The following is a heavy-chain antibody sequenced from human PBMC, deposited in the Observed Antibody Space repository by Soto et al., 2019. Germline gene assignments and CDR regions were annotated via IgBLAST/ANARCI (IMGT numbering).Heavy chain of an antibody. CDR2: ISSTSSYI. J-gene: IGHJ5*02. V-gene: IGHV3-21*01. D-gene: IGHD2-2*01. CDR3: ARGVYQGWFDP. Sequence: GGSLRLSCAASGFTFSSYSMNWVRQAPGKGLEWVSSISSTSSYIYYADSVKGRFTISRENAKNSLYLQMNSLRAGDTAVYYCARGVYQGWFDPWGQGTLVTVSS. CDR1: GFTFSSYS.